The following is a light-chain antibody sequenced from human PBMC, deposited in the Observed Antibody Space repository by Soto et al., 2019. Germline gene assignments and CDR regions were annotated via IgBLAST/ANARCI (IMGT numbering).Light chain of an antibody. CDR1: SSDVGGYNY. CDR2: EVS. J-gene: IGLJ2*01. V-gene: IGLV2-14*01. CDR3: CSYTSTSTAV. Sequence: QSALTQPASVSGSPGQSITISCTGTSSDVGGYNYVSWYQQHPGKAPKLMIYEVSNRPSGVSNRFSGSKSGNTASLTISGLQAEDEGDYYCCSYTSTSTAVFGGGTKLTVL.